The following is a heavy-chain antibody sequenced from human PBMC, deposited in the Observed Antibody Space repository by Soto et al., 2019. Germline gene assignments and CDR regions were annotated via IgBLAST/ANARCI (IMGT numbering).Heavy chain of an antibody. CDR3: ARGRFGPPPSNWFDP. J-gene: IGHJ5*02. Sequence: ASETLSLAGPVSGCSISSYYWNWIRQPPGKGLEWIGYIYYSGSTNYNPSLKSRVTISVDTSKNQFSLKLSSVTAADTAVYYCARGRFGPPPSNWFDPWGQGTLVTVSS. V-gene: IGHV4-59*01. D-gene: IGHD3-10*01. CDR2: IYYSGST. CDR1: GCSISSYY.